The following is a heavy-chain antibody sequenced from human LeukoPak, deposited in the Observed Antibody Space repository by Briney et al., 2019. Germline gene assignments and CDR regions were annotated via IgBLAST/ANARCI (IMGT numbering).Heavy chain of an antibody. Sequence: PSETLSLTCSVPGGSINSSNYHWGWIRQPPGKGLEWIGTFYYSGSTYYNPSLKSRITISVDTSKNQFSLKLSSVTAADTAVYYCASDRSIRWYYFWGQGTLVTVSS. CDR2: FYYSGST. D-gene: IGHD6-13*01. CDR3: ASDRSIRWYYF. V-gene: IGHV4-39*01. CDR1: GGSINSSNYH. J-gene: IGHJ4*02.